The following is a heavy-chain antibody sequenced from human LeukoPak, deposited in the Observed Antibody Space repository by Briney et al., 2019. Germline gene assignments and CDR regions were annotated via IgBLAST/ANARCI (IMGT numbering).Heavy chain of an antibody. Sequence: GGSLRLSCAAAGLTFSSYAMSWARQAPGKRLEWVSAISGSGGSTYYADSVKGRFTISRDNSKNTLYLQMNSLRAEDTAVYYCAKEGDIVVVVAHNWYFDLWGRGTLVTVSS. D-gene: IGHD2-15*01. CDR2: ISGSGGST. V-gene: IGHV3-23*01. CDR3: AKEGDIVVVVAHNWYFDL. CDR1: GLTFSSYA. J-gene: IGHJ2*01.